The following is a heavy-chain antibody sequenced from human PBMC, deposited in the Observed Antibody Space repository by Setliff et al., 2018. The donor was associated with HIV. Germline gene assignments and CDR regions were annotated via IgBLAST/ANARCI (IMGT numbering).Heavy chain of an antibody. V-gene: IGHV1-69*13. CDR3: ARASAPRGHSYGSNYYYYGMDV. CDR2: IIPIFGTA. J-gene: IGHJ6*02. CDR1: GGTFSSYA. D-gene: IGHD5-18*01. Sequence: SVKVSCKASGGTFSSYAISWVRQAPGQGLEWMGGIIPIFGTANYAQKFQGRVTITADESTSTAYMELSSLRSEDTAVYYCARASAPRGHSYGSNYYYYGMDVWGQGTTVTVSS.